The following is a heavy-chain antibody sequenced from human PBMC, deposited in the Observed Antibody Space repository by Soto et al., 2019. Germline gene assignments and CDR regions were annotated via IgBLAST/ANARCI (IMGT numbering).Heavy chain of an antibody. CDR3: AKTDKVMLIYGMEV. CDR2: IYYTGST. Sequence: ETLSLTCTVSGGSISSSSYYWGWIRQPPGKGLEWIGSIYYTGSTSYNPSLKSRVTMSVDTSRNQFSLKLRSVTAADTAVYLCAKTDKVMLIYGMEVWGQGTTVTVS. V-gene: IGHV4-39*01. J-gene: IGHJ6*02. D-gene: IGHD3-16*01. CDR1: GGSISSSSYY.